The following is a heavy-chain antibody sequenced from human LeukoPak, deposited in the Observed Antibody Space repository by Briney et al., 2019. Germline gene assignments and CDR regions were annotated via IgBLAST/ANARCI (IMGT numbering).Heavy chain of an antibody. CDR1: GGSIRSGGYY. CDR3: ARDTAMVLDY. D-gene: IGHD5-18*01. Sequence: SETLSLTCTVSGGSIRSGGYYWSCVRQHPGKGLEWIGYIYYSGSTYYNPSSTNRHTISVDTSKNQIFLKLTSVTTADTAISYCARDTAMVLDYWGQGTLVTVSS. V-gene: IGHV4-31*03. CDR2: IYYSGST. J-gene: IGHJ4*02.